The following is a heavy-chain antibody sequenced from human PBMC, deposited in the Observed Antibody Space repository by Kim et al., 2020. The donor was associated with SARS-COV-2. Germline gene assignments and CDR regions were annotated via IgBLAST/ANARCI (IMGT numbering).Heavy chain of an antibody. D-gene: IGHD6-25*01. CDR3: AREAALIAAPQKNFDY. CDR2: INPSGAFT. V-gene: IGHV1-46*01. J-gene: IGHJ4*02. CDR1: GFPFTNYF. Sequence: ASVKVSCKASGFPFTNYFMHWVRQAPGQGLEWMGTINPSGAFTLFTQKYQGRVIITKDTSTSTVYMEVSSLRSEDTAVYFCAREAALIAAPQKNFDYWGQGTLVTVFS.